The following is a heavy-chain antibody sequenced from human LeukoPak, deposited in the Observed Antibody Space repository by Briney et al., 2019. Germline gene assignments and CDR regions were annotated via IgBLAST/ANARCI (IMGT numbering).Heavy chain of an antibody. V-gene: IGHV4-59*01. Sequence: SETLSLTCTVSGGSISSYYWSWIRQPPGKGLEWIGHIYYSGSTNYNPSLKSRVTISVDTSKNQFSLKLSSVTAADTAVYYCARDRGYYYDSSGYYYDYYYYGMDVWGQGTTVTVSS. CDR1: GGSISSYY. D-gene: IGHD3-22*01. CDR2: IYYSGST. J-gene: IGHJ6*02. CDR3: ARDRGYYYDSSGYYYDYYYYGMDV.